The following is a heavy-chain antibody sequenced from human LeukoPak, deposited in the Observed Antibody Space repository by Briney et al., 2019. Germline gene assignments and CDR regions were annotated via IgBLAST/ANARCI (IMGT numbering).Heavy chain of an antibody. CDR3: ATYRGGSYSSGWYPIDY. CDR1: GFTFSNCA. Sequence: GGSLRLSCGAASGFTFSNCAMSWVRQAPGKGLEWVSAISGSGGSTYYADSVKGRFTISRDNSKNTLYLQMNSLRAEDTAVYYCATYRGGSYSSGWYPIDYWGQGTLVTVSS. CDR2: ISGSGGST. V-gene: IGHV3-23*01. D-gene: IGHD6-19*01. J-gene: IGHJ4*02.